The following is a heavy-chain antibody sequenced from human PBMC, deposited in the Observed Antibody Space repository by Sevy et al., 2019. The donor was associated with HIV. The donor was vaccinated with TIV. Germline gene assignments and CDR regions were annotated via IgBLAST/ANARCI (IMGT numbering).Heavy chain of an antibody. CDR3: AKRYCSTITCYDDDFWNPYYFYGLDV. J-gene: IGHJ6*02. CDR1: GFIFSNYP. D-gene: IGHD2-2*01. Sequence: GGSLRLSCAASGFIFSNYPMSWVRHSPGKGLEWVSDISAGGTTTYYANSVEGRFTFSGDNSKNTVSLQMNSLGAENTAIYYCAKRYCSTITCYDDDFWNPYYFYGLDVWGQGISVTVSS. CDR2: ISAGGTTT. V-gene: IGHV3-23*01.